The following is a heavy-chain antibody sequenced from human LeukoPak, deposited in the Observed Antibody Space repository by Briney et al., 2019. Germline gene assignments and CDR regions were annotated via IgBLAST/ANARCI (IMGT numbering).Heavy chain of an antibody. CDR1: GGSFSGYY. CDR3: ARGIAARYHWFDP. J-gene: IGHJ5*02. CDR2: INHSGST. D-gene: IGHD6-6*01. V-gene: IGHV4-34*01. Sequence: SETLSLTCAVSGGSFSGYYWSWIRQPPGKGLEWIGEINHSGSTNYNPSLKSRVTISVDTSKNQFSLKLSSVTAADTAVYYCARGIAARYHWFDPWGRGTLVTVSS.